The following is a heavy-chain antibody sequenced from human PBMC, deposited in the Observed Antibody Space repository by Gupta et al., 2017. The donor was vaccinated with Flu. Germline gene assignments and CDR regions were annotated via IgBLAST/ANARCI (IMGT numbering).Heavy chain of an antibody. D-gene: IGHD3-16*01. J-gene: IGHJ4*02. V-gene: IGHV3-23*01. CDR3: AKDLYYGAADD. Sequence: CAASGFTFSSNAMSWVRQAPGKGLEWVSGIERIDYKTYYADSVKGRFTISRDNSKKTLYLQMNSLRAEDTAIYYCAKDLYYGAADDWGQGTLVTVSS. CDR1: GFTFSSNA. CDR2: IERIDYKT.